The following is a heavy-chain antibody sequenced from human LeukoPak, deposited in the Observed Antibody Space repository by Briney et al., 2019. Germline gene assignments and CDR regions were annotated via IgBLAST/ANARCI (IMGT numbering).Heavy chain of an antibody. CDR3: ARESMVSTGYYFDY. Sequence: HPGGSLRLSCAASGFTFSSYAMSWVRQAPGKGLEWVANIKQDGSEKYYVDSVKGRFTISRDNAKNSLYLQMNSLRAEDTAVYYCARESMVSTGYYFDYWGQGTLVTVSS. CDR1: GFTFSSYA. CDR2: IKQDGSEK. V-gene: IGHV3-7*01. D-gene: IGHD3-10*01. J-gene: IGHJ4*02.